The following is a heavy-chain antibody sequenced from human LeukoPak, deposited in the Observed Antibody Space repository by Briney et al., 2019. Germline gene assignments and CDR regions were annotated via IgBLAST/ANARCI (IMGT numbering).Heavy chain of an antibody. CDR2: INPNSGGT. CDR1: GYTFTSYY. CDR3: ARDGVDTAMGPYGYYYYYYMDV. V-gene: IGHV1-2*02. J-gene: IGHJ6*03. D-gene: IGHD5-18*01. Sequence: GASVKVSCKASGYTFTSYYMHWVRQAPGQGLEWMGWINPNSGGTNYAQKFQGRVTMTRDTSISTAYMELSRLRSDDTAVYYCARDGVDTAMGPYGYYYYYYMDVWGKGTTVTVSS.